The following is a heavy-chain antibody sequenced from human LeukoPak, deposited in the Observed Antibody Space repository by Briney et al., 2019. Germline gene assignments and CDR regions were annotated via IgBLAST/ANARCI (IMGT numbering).Heavy chain of an antibody. CDR1: GFTFSSYS. CDR2: ISSSSSYI. J-gene: IGHJ6*03. D-gene: IGHD3-10*01. CDR3: ARDGGLWFGELRDMDV. V-gene: IGHV3-21*01. Sequence: GGSLRLXCAASGFTFSSYSMNWVRQAPGKGLEWVSSISSSSSYIYYADSVKGRFTISRDNAKNSLYLQMNSLRAEDTAVYYCARDGGLWFGELRDMDVWGKGTTVTVSS.